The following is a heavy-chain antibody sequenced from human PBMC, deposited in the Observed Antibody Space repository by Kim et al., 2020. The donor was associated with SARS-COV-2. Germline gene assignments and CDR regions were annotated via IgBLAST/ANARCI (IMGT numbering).Heavy chain of an antibody. CDR2: INPIFGTA. D-gene: IGHD3-3*01. V-gene: IGHV1-69*13. Sequence: SVKVSCKASGGTFSSYAISWVRQAPGQGLEWMGGINPIFGTANYAQKFQGRVTITADESTSTAYMELSSLRSEDTAVYYCARDEGPIFGVVISECYGMDVWGQGTTVTVSS. J-gene: IGHJ6*02. CDR3: ARDEGPIFGVVISECYGMDV. CDR1: GGTFSSYA.